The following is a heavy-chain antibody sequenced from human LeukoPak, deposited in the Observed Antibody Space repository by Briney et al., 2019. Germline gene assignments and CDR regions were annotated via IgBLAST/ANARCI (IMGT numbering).Heavy chain of an antibody. V-gene: IGHV3-23*01. Sequence: GGSLRLSCAASGFIFSSYAMSWVRQAPGKGLEWVSGITGSGGSTYYADSVKGRFTISRDNSKSTLYLQMNSLRAEDTALYYCAKVRDSGGYWHQAFDYWGQGTLVTVSS. J-gene: IGHJ4*02. CDR1: GFIFSSYA. D-gene: IGHD3-22*01. CDR2: ITGSGGST. CDR3: AKVRDSGGYWHQAFDY.